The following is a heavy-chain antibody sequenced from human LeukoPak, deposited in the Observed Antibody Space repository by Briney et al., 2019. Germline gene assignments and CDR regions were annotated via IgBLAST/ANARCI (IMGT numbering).Heavy chain of an antibody. CDR1: GFTFSNAW. D-gene: IGHD6-13*01. CDR3: TTVRRGSSWYYYYYYMDV. J-gene: IGHJ6*03. V-gene: IGHV3-15*01. CDR2: IKSKTDGGTT. Sequence: GGSLRLSCAASGFTFSNAWMSWVRQAPGKGLEWVGRIKSKTDGGTTDYAAPVKGRFTISRDDSKNTLYLQMNSLKTEDTAVYYCTTVRRGSSWYYYYYYMDVWGKGTTVTVSS.